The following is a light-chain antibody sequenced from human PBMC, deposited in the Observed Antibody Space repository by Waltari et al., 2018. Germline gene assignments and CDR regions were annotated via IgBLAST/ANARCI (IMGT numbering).Light chain of an antibody. V-gene: IGLV1-40*01. CDR1: RSNIGAGYY. CDR2: ENI. J-gene: IGLJ2*01. CDR3: SAWDTSLSAVL. Sequence: QSVLTQPPSTSGAPGQRITISCTGTRSNIGAGYYVSWYQQFPGTAPKLLIYENINRPSGVSDRFSGSKSGTSASLTITGLQSEVEADYYCSAWDTSLSAVLFGGGTRLTVL.